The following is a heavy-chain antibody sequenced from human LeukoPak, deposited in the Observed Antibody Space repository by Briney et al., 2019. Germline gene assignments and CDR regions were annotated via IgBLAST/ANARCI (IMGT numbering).Heavy chain of an antibody. CDR3: ARARSFGSGRDAFDI. J-gene: IGHJ3*02. V-gene: IGHV4-38-2*02. CDR2: IYHSGST. Sequence: SETLSLTCTVSGYSISSGFYWGWIRQPPGKGLEWIGSIYHSGSTNYNPSLKSRVTISVDTSKNQFSLKLSSVTAADTAIYFCARARSFGSGRDAFDIWGQGTMVTVSS. D-gene: IGHD1-26*01. CDR1: GYSISSGFY.